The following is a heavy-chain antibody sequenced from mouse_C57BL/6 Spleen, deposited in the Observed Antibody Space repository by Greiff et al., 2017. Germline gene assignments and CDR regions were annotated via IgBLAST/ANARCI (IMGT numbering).Heavy chain of an antibody. Sequence: QVHVKQPGAELVKPGASVKVSCKASGYTFTSYWMHWVKQRPGQGLEWIGRIHPSDSDTNYNQKFKGKATLTVDKSSSTAYMQLSSLTSEDSAVYYCAITPATTVVATGYFDVWGTGTTVTVSS. D-gene: IGHD1-1*01. J-gene: IGHJ1*03. V-gene: IGHV1-74*01. CDR1: GYTFTSYW. CDR3: AITPATTVVATGYFDV. CDR2: IHPSDSDT.